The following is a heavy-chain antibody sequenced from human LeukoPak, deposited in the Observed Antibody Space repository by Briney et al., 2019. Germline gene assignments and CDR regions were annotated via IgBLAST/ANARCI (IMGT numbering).Heavy chain of an antibody. CDR1: GGSLSSSSSY. CDR3: ARQHTIFGVVTLYFDY. D-gene: IGHD3-3*01. CDR2: IYYSGST. J-gene: IGHJ4*02. Sequence: SETLSLTCTVSGGSLSSSSSYWGWLRQPPGKGLEWIGSIYYSGSTYYNPSLKSRVTISVDTSKNQFSLKLSSVTAADTAVYYCARQHTIFGVVTLYFDYWGQGTLVTVSS. V-gene: IGHV4-39*01.